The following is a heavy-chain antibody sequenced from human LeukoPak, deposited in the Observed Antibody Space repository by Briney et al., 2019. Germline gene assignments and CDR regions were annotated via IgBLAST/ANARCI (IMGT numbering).Heavy chain of an antibody. J-gene: IGHJ6*02. CDR3: ARDGYYYNGMDV. V-gene: IGHV3-21*01. Sequence: GGSLRLSCAASGFSFSSYSMNCVRQAPGKGLECVSSISSSSSDIYYTDSVKGRFTISRDNAKNSLYLQMNSLRAEDTAVYYCARDGYYYNGMDVWGQGTTVTVSS. CDR1: GFSFSSYS. CDR2: ISSSSSDI.